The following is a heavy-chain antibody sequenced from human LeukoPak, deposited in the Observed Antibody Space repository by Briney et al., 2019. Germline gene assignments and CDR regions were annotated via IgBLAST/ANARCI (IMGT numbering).Heavy chain of an antibody. D-gene: IGHD3-10*02. Sequence: SETLSLTCTVSGGSISSYYWSWIRQPPGKGLEWIGYIYYSGSTNYNPSLKSRVTISVDTSKNQFSLKLSSVTAADTAVYYCARHVRFVGIDYWGQGTLVTVSS. CDR2: IYYSGST. V-gene: IGHV4-59*01. J-gene: IGHJ4*02. CDR3: ARHVRFVGIDY. CDR1: GGSISSYY.